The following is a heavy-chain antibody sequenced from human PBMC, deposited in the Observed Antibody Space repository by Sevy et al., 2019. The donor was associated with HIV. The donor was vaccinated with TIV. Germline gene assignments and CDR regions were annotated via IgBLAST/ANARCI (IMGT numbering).Heavy chain of an antibody. V-gene: IGHV1-2*02. J-gene: IGHJ6*01. CDR3: AREENYYYYGTDV. CDR1: GYTFTVYY. CDR2: INPNSGGT. Sequence: ASVKVSCKASGYTFTVYYMHWVRQAPGQGLEWMGWINPNSGGTNYAQKFQGRVTMTRDTSISTAYMELSRLRSDDTAVYYCAREENYYYYGTDVWGQGTTVTVSS.